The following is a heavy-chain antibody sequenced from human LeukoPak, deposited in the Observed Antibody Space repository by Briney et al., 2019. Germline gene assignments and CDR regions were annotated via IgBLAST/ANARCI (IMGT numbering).Heavy chain of an antibody. V-gene: IGHV4-34*01. CDR3: ARAAMWIRLWLDY. CDR2: INHSGST. Sequence: SETLSLTCAVYGGSFSGYYWSWIRQPPGKGLEWIGEINHSGSTNYNPSLKSRVTISVDTSKNQFSLKLSSVTAADTAVYYCARAAMWIRLWLDYWGQGTLVTVSS. D-gene: IGHD5-18*01. J-gene: IGHJ4*02. CDR1: GGSFSGYY.